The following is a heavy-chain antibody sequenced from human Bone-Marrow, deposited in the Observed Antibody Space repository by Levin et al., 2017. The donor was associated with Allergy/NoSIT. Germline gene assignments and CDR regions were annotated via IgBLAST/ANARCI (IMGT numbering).Heavy chain of an antibody. CDR1: GFSFSTYG. J-gene: IGHJ6*02. D-gene: IGHD3-3*01. V-gene: IGHV3-23*01. CDR3: AKESGTYYDLWSGRYNKYAMDV. Sequence: PGGSLRLSCAASGFSFSTYGMSWVRQAPGKGLEWVSTISGSGVGTRFADYADSVKGRFTISRDDSKNTLYLHMSNLRAEDTALYYCAKESGTYYDLWSGRYNKYAMDVWGQGTTVTVSS. CDR2: ISGSGVGTRFA.